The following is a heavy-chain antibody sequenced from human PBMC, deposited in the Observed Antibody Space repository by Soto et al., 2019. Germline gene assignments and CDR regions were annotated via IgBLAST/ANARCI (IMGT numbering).Heavy chain of an antibody. CDR1: GFTVSSNY. D-gene: IGHD6-6*01. CDR3: AILSN. V-gene: IGHV3-53*02. Sequence: EVQLVETGGGLIQPGWSLRLSCAASGFTVSSNYMNWVRQAPGKGLEWLSIIYSDGTTYYADSVKGRFTISRDNFKNTLYPQMNNLRAEDTAVYYCAILSNWGQGTLVTVSS. J-gene: IGHJ4*02. CDR2: IYSDGTT.